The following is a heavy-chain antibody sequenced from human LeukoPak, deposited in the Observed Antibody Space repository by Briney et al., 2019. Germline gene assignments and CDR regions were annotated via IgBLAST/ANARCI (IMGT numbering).Heavy chain of an antibody. V-gene: IGHV1-18*01. D-gene: IGHD3-10*01. Sequence: ASVKVSCKASGYTFTSYGISWVRQAPGQGLEWMGWISAYNGNTNYAQKLQGRVTMTTDTSTSTAYMELRSLRSDNTAVYYCARSGRTYYYGSGSYPAYWGQGTLVTVSS. J-gene: IGHJ4*02. CDR2: ISAYNGNT. CDR3: ARSGRTYYYGSGSYPAY. CDR1: GYTFTSYG.